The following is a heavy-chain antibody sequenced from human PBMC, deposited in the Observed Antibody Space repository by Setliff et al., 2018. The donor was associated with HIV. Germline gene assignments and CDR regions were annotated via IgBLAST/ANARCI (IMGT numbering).Heavy chain of an antibody. J-gene: IGHJ4*02. CDR1: GFTFSNYA. CDR2: IGAAGYPT. Sequence: GGSLRLSCAASGFTFSNYAMGWVRQGPGKGLEWVSTIGAAGYPTHYAESVKGRFTISRDDSKNMAYLQMNSLKIEDTALYFCSINSPLSSWGQGTLVTVSS. D-gene: IGHD6-6*01. V-gene: IGHV3-23*01. CDR3: SINSPLSS.